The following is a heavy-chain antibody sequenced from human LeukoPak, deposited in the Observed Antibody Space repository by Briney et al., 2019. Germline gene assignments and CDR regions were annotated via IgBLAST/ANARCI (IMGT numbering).Heavy chain of an antibody. CDR2: IYYRGST. J-gene: IGHJ6*02. Sequence: PSETLSLTCTVSGGSINSYYWTWIRQPPGKGLEWIGYIYYRGSTHYNPSLNSRVTISMDTSKNHFSLRLSSVTAADTAIYYCARTSRHFYGSGSNLTPWPADMDVWGQGTKVTVSS. D-gene: IGHD3-10*01. CDR3: ARTSRHFYGSGSNLTPWPADMDV. V-gene: IGHV4-59*01. CDR1: GGSINSYY.